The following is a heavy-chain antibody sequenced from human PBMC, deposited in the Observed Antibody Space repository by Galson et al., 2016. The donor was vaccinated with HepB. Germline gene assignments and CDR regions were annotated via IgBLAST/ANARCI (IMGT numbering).Heavy chain of an antibody. CDR3: ARAREAAIGYCSTTHTCLTGFDP. Sequence: SETLSLTCTVSGGSVSSGSYHWSWIRQPPGKGLEWIGYIYYSGSTNYRPPLKSRVTISIDMSNNQFSLKMRSVTAADTAVYYCARAREAAIGYCSTTHTCLTGFDPWGQGTLVTVSS. CDR1: GGSVSSGSYH. CDR2: IYYSGST. D-gene: IGHD2-2*01. V-gene: IGHV4-61*01. J-gene: IGHJ5*02.